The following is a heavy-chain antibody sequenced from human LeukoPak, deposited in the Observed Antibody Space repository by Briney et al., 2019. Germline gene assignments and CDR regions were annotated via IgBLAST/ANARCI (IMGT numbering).Heavy chain of an antibody. CDR2: IYYSGST. Sequence: SETLSLTCTVSGGSISSYYWSWIRQHPGKGLEWIGYIYYSGSTNYNPSLKPRVTISLQTSKNQFSLRLSSVTAADTAMYYCARRERFSGAFDLWGQGTMVTVSS. CDR1: GGSISSYY. CDR3: ARRERFSGAFDL. V-gene: IGHV4-59*12. D-gene: IGHD1-26*01. J-gene: IGHJ3*01.